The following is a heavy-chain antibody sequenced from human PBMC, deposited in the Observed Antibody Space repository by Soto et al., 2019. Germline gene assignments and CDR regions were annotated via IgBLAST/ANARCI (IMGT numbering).Heavy chain of an antibody. CDR1: GGSISSGGYS. V-gene: IGHV4-30-2*01. CDR3: ARAQGITMIVSPFDC. J-gene: IGHJ4*02. CDR2: IYHSGST. D-gene: IGHD3-22*01. Sequence: KPSETLSLTCAVSGGSISSGGYSWCWIRQPPGKGLEWIGYIYHSGSTYYNPSLKSRVTISVDRSKNQFSLKLSSVTAADTAVYYCARAQGITMIVSPFDCWGQGTLVTVSS.